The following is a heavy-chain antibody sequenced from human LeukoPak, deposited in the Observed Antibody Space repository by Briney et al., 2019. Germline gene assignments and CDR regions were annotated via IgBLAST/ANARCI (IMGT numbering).Heavy chain of an antibody. V-gene: IGHV1-69*13. D-gene: IGHD6-19*01. J-gene: IGHJ6*02. Sequence: ASVKVSCKASGGTFSSYAISWVRQAPGQGLEWMGGIIPIFGTANYAQKFQGRVTITADESTSTAYMELSSLRAEDTAVYYCARDCSSGCFPDYYYYYGMDVWGQGTTVTVSS. CDR3: ARDCSSGCFPDYYYYYGMDV. CDR2: IIPIFGTA. CDR1: GGTFSSYA.